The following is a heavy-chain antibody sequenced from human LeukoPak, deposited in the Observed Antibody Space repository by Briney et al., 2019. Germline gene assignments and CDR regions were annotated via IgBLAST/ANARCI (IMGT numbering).Heavy chain of an antibody. D-gene: IGHD6-19*01. V-gene: IGHV1-2*02. CDR3: ARGDSSGWYSYYYYGMDV. CDR1: GYTFTGYY. Sequence: ASVKVSCKASGYTFTGYYMHWVRQAPGQGLEWMGWINPNSGGTNYAQKFQGRVTMTRDTSISTAYMELSRLRSDDTAVYYCARGDSSGWYSYYYYGMDVWGQGTTVTVSS. CDR2: INPNSGGT. J-gene: IGHJ6*02.